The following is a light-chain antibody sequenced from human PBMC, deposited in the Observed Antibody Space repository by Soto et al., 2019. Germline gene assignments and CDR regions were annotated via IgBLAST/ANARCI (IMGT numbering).Light chain of an antibody. V-gene: IGKV3-20*01. Sequence: EIGLTQSPGTRSLTPGERATLSCRASQSVSSKYLAWYQQKPGQAPRVLIYGTSIRASGVPERFSGGGSGTDFTLTITRLEPEDFAVYYCQQYGSSLFTFGPGTKVDSK. J-gene: IGKJ3*01. CDR3: QQYGSSLFT. CDR1: QSVSSKY. CDR2: GTS.